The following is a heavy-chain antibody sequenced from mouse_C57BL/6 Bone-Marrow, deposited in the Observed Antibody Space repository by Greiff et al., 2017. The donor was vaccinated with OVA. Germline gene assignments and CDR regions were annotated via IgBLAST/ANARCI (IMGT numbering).Heavy chain of an antibody. CDR1: GYTFTSYW. J-gene: IGHJ2*01. Sequence: QVQLQQSGAELVKPGASVKMSCKASGYTFTSYWITWVKQRPGQGLEWIGDIYPGSGSTNYNEKFKSKATLTVDTSSSTAYMQLSSLTSEDSAVYYCARSGYYGSHPFDYWGQGTTLTVSS. D-gene: IGHD1-1*01. V-gene: IGHV1-55*01. CDR3: ARSGYYGSHPFDY. CDR2: IYPGSGST.